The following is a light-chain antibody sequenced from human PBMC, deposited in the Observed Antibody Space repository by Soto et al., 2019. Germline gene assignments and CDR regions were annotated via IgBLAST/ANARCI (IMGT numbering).Light chain of an antibody. CDR1: QSVSSY. J-gene: IGKJ5*01. V-gene: IGKV3-11*01. CDR3: QQRSNWPLIT. CDR2: DAS. Sequence: EIVFSQSPATLSLSPGERATPSCRASQSVSSYLAWYQQKPGQAPRLLIYDASNRATGIPARFSGSGSGTDFTLTISSLEPEDFAVYYCQQRSNWPLITFGQGTRLEIK.